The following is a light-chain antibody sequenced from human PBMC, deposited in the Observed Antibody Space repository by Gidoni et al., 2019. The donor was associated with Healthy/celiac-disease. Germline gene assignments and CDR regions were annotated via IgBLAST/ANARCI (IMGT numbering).Light chain of an antibody. CDR1: QSISSY. J-gene: IGKJ4*01. CDR3: QQSFSTPT. V-gene: IGKV1-39*01. Sequence: DLQMTQSPSSLSASVGDRVTITCRASQSISSYLNWYQQKPGKAPKLLIYAASSLQSGGPSRFSGSGSGTAFSLTISSLQPEDFAIYYCQQSFSTPTFGGGTKVEIK. CDR2: AAS.